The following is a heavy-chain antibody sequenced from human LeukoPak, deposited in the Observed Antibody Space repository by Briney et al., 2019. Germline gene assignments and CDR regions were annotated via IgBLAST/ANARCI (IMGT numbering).Heavy chain of an antibody. D-gene: IGHD6-19*01. J-gene: IGHJ4*02. CDR2: IYYSGST. V-gene: IGHV4-39*01. CDR3: ARGYYSSGWFDY. CDR1: GGSISSSSYY. Sequence: KPSETLSLTCTVSGGSISSSSYYWGWIRQPPGKGLEWIGSIYYSGSTYYNPSLKSRVTISVDTSKNQFSLKLSSVTAADTAVYYCARGYYSSGWFDYWGQGTLVTVSS.